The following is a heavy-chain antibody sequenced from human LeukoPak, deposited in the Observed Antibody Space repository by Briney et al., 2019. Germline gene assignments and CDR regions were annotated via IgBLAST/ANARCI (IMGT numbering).Heavy chain of an antibody. Sequence: ASVKVSCKASGYTFAGYYMHWVRQAPGQGLEWMGWINPNSGGTNYAQKFQGRVTMTRDTSISTAYMELSSLTSDDTAVYYCARGRFSGYGADWGQGTLVTVSS. CDR3: ARGRFSGYGAD. V-gene: IGHV1-2*02. D-gene: IGHD5-12*01. CDR2: INPNSGGT. J-gene: IGHJ4*02. CDR1: GYTFAGYY.